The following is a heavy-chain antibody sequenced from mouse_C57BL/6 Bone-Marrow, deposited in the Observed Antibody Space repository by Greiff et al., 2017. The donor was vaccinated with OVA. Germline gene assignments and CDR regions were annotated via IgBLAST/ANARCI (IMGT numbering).Heavy chain of an antibody. CDR2: IYPRSGNT. Sequence: VQGVESGAELARPGASVKLSCKASGYTFTSYGISWVKQRTGQGLEWIGEIYPRSGNTYYNEKFKGKATLTADKSSSTAYLELRSLTSEDSAVYFCARGGIYPYSYWYFDVWGTGTTVTVSS. CDR3: ARGGIYPYSYWYFDV. CDR1: GYTFTSYG. J-gene: IGHJ1*03. D-gene: IGHD2-10*01. V-gene: IGHV1-81*01.